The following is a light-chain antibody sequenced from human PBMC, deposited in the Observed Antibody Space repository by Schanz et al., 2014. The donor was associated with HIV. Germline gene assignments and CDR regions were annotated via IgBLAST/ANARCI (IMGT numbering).Light chain of an antibody. Sequence: QSVLTQPASVSGSPGQSITISCTGTSDDVGGYNYVSWFQQHPGKAPKLIIYDVSSRPSGVSNRFSGSKSGNTASLTVSGLQADDEADYYCNSYSHSNTYVFGSGTKLTVL. CDR1: SDDVGGYNY. V-gene: IGLV2-14*01. J-gene: IGLJ1*01. CDR2: DVS. CDR3: NSYSHSNTYV.